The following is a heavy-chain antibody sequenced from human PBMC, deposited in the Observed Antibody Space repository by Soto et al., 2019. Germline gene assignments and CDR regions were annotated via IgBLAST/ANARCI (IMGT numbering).Heavy chain of an antibody. CDR3: AIPGGYSYGYYYYGMDV. J-gene: IGHJ6*02. D-gene: IGHD5-18*01. CDR2: MNPNSGNT. V-gene: IGHV1-8*01. CDR1: GYTFTSYD. Sequence: ASVKVSCKASGYTFTSYDINWVRQATGQGLEWMGWMNPNSGNTGYAQKFQGRVTMTRNTSISTAYMELSSLRSEDTAVYYCAIPGGYSYGYYYYGMDVWGQGTTVTVSS.